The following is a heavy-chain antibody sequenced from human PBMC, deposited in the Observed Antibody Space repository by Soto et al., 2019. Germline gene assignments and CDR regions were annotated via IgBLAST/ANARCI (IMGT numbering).Heavy chain of an antibody. CDR2: ISSGSDII. CDR1: GYNLTPYP. CDR3: AEAGVDRGGYFDP. J-gene: IGHJ5*02. V-gene: IGHV3-48*02. D-gene: IGHD3-10*01. Sequence: GGSLRLSCAPGYNLTPYPVNWVRQAPGKGLEWVAYISSGSDIIYYADSVKGRFSISRDTAKNLVFLQMKSLREDDTAVYYCAEAGVDRGGYFDPWGQGTQVTVSS.